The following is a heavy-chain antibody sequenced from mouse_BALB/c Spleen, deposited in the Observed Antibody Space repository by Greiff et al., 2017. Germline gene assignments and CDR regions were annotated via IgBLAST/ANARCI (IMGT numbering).Heavy chain of an antibody. D-gene: IGHD1-1*01. CDR3: AITTVVGAMDY. CDR1: GFNIKDTY. CDR2: IDPANGNT. J-gene: IGHJ4*01. Sequence: VQLKESGAELVKPGASVKLSCTASGFNIKDTYMHWVKQRPEQGLEWIGRIDPANGNTKYDPKFQGKATITADTSSNTAYLQLSSLTSEDTAVYYCAITTVVGAMDYWGQGTSVTVSS. V-gene: IGHV14-3*02.